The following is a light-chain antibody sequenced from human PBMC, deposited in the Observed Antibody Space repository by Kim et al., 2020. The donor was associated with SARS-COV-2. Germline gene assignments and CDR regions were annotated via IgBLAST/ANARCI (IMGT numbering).Light chain of an antibody. CDR2: AAS. CDR1: QGISNY. V-gene: IGKV1-27*01. Sequence: AFVGDIVTITCRASQGISNYLAWYQQKPGKVPKLLIYAASALQSGVPSRFSGSGSGTDFTLTITSLQPEDVAAYYCQQCKSAPWTVGQGTKVDIK. CDR3: QQCKSAPWT. J-gene: IGKJ1*01.